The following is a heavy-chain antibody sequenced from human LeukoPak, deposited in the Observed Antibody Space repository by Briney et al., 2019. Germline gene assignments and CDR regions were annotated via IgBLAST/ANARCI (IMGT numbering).Heavy chain of an antibody. J-gene: IGHJ4*02. D-gene: IGHD3-3*01. V-gene: IGHV3-21*01. CDR3: ARDGKLRFLEWSYPPLFDY. CDR1: GFTFSSYS. Sequence: GGALRLSCAASGFTFSSYSMNWVRQAPGEGVEWFSSIIISSGYIYYADSVKGGFTISRDNAKNSLYLQMNSLRAEDTAVYYCARDGKLRFLEWSYPPLFDYWGQGTLVTVSS. CDR2: IIISSGYI.